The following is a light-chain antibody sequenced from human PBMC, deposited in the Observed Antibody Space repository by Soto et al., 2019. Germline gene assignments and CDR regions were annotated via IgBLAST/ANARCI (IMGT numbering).Light chain of an antibody. CDR3: QQSYDMPWT. J-gene: IGKJ1*01. V-gene: IGKV1-39*01. Sequence: DIQMTQSPSSLSASVWDRVTITCRASQSIVTYLNWYLQKPGKAHKLLIYAAYNLQSGVQSRFSGSGSGTDFTLTISSLQPEDFAAYYCQQSYDMPWTFGQGTKVDI. CDR1: QSIVTY. CDR2: AAY.